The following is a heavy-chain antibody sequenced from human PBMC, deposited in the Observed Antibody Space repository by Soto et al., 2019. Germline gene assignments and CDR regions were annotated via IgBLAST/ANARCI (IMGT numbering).Heavy chain of an antibody. CDR2: ISAYNGNT. CDR3: ARTTADYYYYYYMDV. D-gene: IGHD4-17*01. V-gene: IGHV1-18*01. Sequence: ASVKVSCKASGYTFTSYCISWVRQAPGQGLEWMGWISAYNGNTNYAQKLQGRVTMTTDTSTSTAYMELRSLRSDDTAVYYCARTTADYYYYYYMDVWGKGTTVTVSS. J-gene: IGHJ6*03. CDR1: GYTFTSYC.